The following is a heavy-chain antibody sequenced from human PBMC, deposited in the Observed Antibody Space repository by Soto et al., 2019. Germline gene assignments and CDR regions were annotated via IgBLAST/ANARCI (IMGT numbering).Heavy chain of an antibody. CDR3: AHSLYDYVWGTNWFDP. V-gene: IGHV2-5*02. D-gene: IGHD3-16*01. Sequence: SGPTLVNPTQPLTLTCTFSGFSLSTSGVGVGWIRQPPGKALEWLALIYWDDDKRYSPSLKSRLTITKDTSKNQVVLTITIMDPVDTATYYCAHSLYDYVWGTNWFDPWGQGTLVTVSS. CDR2: IYWDDDK. J-gene: IGHJ5*02. CDR1: GFSLSTSGVG.